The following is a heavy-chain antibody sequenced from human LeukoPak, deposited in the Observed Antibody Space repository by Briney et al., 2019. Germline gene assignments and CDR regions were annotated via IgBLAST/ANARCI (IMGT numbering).Heavy chain of an antibody. CDR2: INPSGGST. D-gene: IGHD5-18*01. V-gene: IGHV1-46*01. CDR1: GYTFTSYY. Sequence: ASVTVSCKASGYTFTSYYMHWVRLPPGQGLDWMGIINPSGGSTSYAQKFQGRVTMTRDTSTSTVYMELSSLRSEDTAVYYCARTIGYSYGFQSVLDYWGQGTLVTVSS. CDR3: ARTIGYSYGFQSVLDY. J-gene: IGHJ4*02.